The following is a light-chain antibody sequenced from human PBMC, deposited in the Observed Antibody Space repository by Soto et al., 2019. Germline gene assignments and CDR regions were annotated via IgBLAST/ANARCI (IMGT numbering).Light chain of an antibody. Sequence: DIQMTQSPSSLSASLGDRVTITCQESQDISDSLNWYQQKPGRAPKLLIYDATILETGVPSRFRGSRSGTHFTITISTLQPEDIATYYCQQYDDLPRTFGPGTKVDLK. CDR1: QDISDS. V-gene: IGKV1-33*01. J-gene: IGKJ3*01. CDR2: DAT. CDR3: QQYDDLPRT.